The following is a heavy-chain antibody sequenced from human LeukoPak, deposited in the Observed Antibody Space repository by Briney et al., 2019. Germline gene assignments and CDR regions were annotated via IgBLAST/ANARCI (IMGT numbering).Heavy chain of an antibody. CDR3: ARDSWGACSTSCYSSAFDI. Sequence: PSETLSLTCTVSGGSISGYYWSWIRQPPGKGLEWIGYIHYSGSTNYNPSLKSRVTISVDTSKNQFSLKLSSVTAADTAVYYCARDSWGACSTSCYSSAFDIWGQGTMVTVSS. J-gene: IGHJ3*02. CDR2: IHYSGST. D-gene: IGHD2-2*02. V-gene: IGHV4-59*12. CDR1: GGSISGYY.